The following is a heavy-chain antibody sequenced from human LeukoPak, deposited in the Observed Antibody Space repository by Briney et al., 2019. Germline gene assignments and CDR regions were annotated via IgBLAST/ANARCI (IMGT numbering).Heavy chain of an antibody. V-gene: IGHV3-30*04. CDR3: ARFQPTITWTGYGY. CDR2: ISYDGSNK. D-gene: IGHD3/OR15-3a*01. CDR1: GFTFSSYA. Sequence: PGRSLRLSCAASGFTFSSYAMHWVRQAPGKGLEWVAVISYDGSNKYYADSVKGRFTISRDNSKNTLYLQMNSLRAEDTAVYYCARFQPTITWTGYGYWGQGTLVTVSS. J-gene: IGHJ4*02.